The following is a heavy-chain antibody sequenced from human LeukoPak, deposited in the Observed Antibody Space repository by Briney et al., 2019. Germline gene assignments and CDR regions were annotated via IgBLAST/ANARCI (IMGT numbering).Heavy chain of an antibody. D-gene: IGHD5-12*01. CDR2: INWNSDSI. J-gene: IGHJ4*02. Sequence: GGSLRLSCAVSGFTFDDYAMHWVRRVPGKGLEWVSGINWNSDSIGYADSVKGRFTTSRDNAKNSLYLQMNSLRAEDTAFYYCAINGGGDSGYGNFDYWGQGTLVTVSS. CDR1: GFTFDDYA. CDR3: AINGGGDSGYGNFDY. V-gene: IGHV3-9*01.